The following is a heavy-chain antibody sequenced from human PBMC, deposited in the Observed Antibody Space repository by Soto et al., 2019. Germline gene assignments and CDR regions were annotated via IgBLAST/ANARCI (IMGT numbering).Heavy chain of an antibody. CDR1: GFTFDDYA. D-gene: IGHD6-6*01. CDR3: AKDTAGRPNYGMEV. V-gene: IGHV3-9*01. Sequence: EVQLVESGGGLVQPGRSLRLSCAASGFTFDDYAMHWVRQAPGKGLEWVSSISWNSGSIGYADAVKGRFTISRDNAKNSLSLQMNSLGADDTTLYYCAKDTAGRPNYGMEVWSQGTTGSVSS. CDR2: ISWNSGSI. J-gene: IGHJ6*02.